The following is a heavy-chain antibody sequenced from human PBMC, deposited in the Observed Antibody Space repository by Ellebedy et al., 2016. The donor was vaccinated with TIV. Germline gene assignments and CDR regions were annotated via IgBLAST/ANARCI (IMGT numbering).Heavy chain of an antibody. CDR1: GGTFSSYA. Sequence: SVKVSXKASGGTFSSYAISWVRQAPGQGLEWMGGIIPIFGTANYAQKFQGRVTITADESTSTAYMELSSLRSEDTAVYYCAADVGYYDGGWSHDYWGQGTLVTVSS. D-gene: IGHD3-22*01. CDR2: IIPIFGTA. J-gene: IGHJ4*02. CDR3: AADVGYYDGGWSHDY. V-gene: IGHV1-69*13.